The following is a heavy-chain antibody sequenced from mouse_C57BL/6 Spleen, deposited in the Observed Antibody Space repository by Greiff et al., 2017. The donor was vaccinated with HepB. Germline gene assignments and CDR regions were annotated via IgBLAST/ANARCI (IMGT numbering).Heavy chain of an antibody. J-gene: IGHJ4*01. Sequence: EVMLVESGGGLVKPGGSLKLSCAASGFTFSDYGMHWVRQAPEKGLEWVAYISSGSSTIYYADTVKGRFTISRDNAKNTLFLQMTSLRSEDTAMYYCAIYDYGKNYAMDYWGQGTSVTVSS. CDR3: AIYDYGKNYAMDY. D-gene: IGHD2-4*01. CDR2: ISSGSSTI. CDR1: GFTFSDYG. V-gene: IGHV5-17*01.